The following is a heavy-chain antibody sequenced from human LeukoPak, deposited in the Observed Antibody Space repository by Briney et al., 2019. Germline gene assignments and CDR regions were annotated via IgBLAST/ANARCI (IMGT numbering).Heavy chain of an antibody. CDR3: ATTKVVYYDSSGPFDQ. J-gene: IGHJ4*02. Sequence: GGSLRLSCAASGITVSSNYMHWVRQVPGRGLEWVSVLYSDGSAYYADSVKGRFTISRDTSKNTLYLDMSSPSADDTAVYYCATTKVVYYDSSGPFDQWGQGTPVTVSS. D-gene: IGHD3-22*01. CDR1: GITVSSNY. CDR2: LYSDGSA. V-gene: IGHV3-53*01.